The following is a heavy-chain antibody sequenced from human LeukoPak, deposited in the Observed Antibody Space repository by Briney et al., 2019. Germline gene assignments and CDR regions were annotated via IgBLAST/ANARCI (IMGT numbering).Heavy chain of an antibody. CDR3: ARSVAVAEDY. D-gene: IGHD6-19*01. Sequence: GGSLRLSCAASGFTVSSNYMSWVRQAPGKGLEWVSVIYSGGSTYYADSVEGRFTISRDNSKNTLYLQMNSLRAEDTAVYYCARSVAVAEDYWGQGTLVTVSS. J-gene: IGHJ4*02. CDR2: IYSGGST. CDR1: GFTVSSNY. V-gene: IGHV3-66*02.